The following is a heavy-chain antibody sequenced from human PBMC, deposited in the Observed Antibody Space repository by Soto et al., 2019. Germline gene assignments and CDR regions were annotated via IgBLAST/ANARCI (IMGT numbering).Heavy chain of an antibody. J-gene: IGHJ4*02. CDR2: IHHSGST. CDR1: GGSFSGYY. D-gene: IGHD2-2*01. V-gene: IGHV4-34*01. CDR3: ARGAANRYGSSTSCSGGAALGY. Sequence: QVQLQQWGAGLLKPSETLSLTCAVYGGSFSGYYWSWLRQPPGKGLEWIGEIHHSGSTNYNPSLKSRVTLAVDTSKNQCALKLSSVTAADTAVYYCARGAANRYGSSTSCSGGAALGYWGQGTLVTVSS.